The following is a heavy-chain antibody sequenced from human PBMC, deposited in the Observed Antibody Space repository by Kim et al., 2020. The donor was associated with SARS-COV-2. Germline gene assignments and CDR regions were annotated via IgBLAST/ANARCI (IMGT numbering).Heavy chain of an antibody. CDR3: ARVRRPTYYFGSGTYVDY. CDR2: VSYTEST. V-gene: IGHV4-59*12. J-gene: IGHJ4*02. CDR1: GGSIRNFY. D-gene: IGHD3-10*01. Sequence: SETLSLTCTVSGGSIRNFYWSWIRQPPGKGLEWIAYVSYTESTNYNPSLKSRVRISLDMSKNQFSLKLSSVTATDTAVYYCARVRRPTYYFGSGTYVDYWGQGTLVTVSS.